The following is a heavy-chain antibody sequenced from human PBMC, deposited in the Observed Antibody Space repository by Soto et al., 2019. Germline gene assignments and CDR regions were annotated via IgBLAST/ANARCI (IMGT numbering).Heavy chain of an antibody. CDR3: ARRYGDCFDY. J-gene: IGHJ4*02. Sequence: QVHLQESGPGLVKPSETLSLTCTVSGGSISSYYWSWIRQPPGKGLEWIGYIYYSGSTNYNPSLKSRVTISVDTSKNQFSLKLSSVTAADTAVYYCARRYGDCFDYWGQGNLVTVSS. CDR1: GGSISSYY. CDR2: IYYSGST. D-gene: IGHD4-17*01. V-gene: IGHV4-59*08.